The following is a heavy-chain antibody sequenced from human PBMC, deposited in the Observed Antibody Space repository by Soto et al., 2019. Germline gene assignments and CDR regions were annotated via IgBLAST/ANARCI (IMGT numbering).Heavy chain of an antibody. CDR1: GFTFSSYW. J-gene: IGHJ3*02. D-gene: IGHD5-12*01. CDR3: ARPFSGYDPLDAFDI. Sequence: GGSLRLSCAASGFTFSSYWMHWVRQAPGKGLVWVSRINSDGSSTSYADSVKGRFTISRDNAKNTLYLQMNSLRAEDTAVYYYARPFSGYDPLDAFDIWGQGTMVTVSS. CDR2: INSDGSST. V-gene: IGHV3-74*01.